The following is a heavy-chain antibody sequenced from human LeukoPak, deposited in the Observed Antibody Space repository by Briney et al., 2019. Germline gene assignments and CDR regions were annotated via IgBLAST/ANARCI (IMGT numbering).Heavy chain of an antibody. Sequence: GESLKISCKGSGYSFTSYWIDWVRQMPGKGLEWMGIIYPGDSDTRYSPSFQGQVTISADKSISTAYLQWSSLKASDTAMYYCARRGSSWYKARYYYYMDVWGKGTTVTVSS. D-gene: IGHD6-13*01. J-gene: IGHJ6*03. CDR1: GYSFTSYW. CDR2: IYPGDSDT. CDR3: ARRGSSWYKARYYYYMDV. V-gene: IGHV5-51*01.